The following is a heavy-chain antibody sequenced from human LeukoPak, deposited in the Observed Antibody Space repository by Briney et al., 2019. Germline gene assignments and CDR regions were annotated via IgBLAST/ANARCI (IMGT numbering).Heavy chain of an antibody. V-gene: IGHV4-39*01. Sequence: SETLSLTCAVSGGSISSSNWWSWVRPPPGKGLEWIGSIYYSGNTYYNASPKSQVSISIDTSKNRFSLKLTSVTAADTAVYYCARQTGSGLFILPGGQGTLVTVSS. D-gene: IGHD3/OR15-3a*01. CDR3: ARQTGSGLFILP. CDR2: IYYSGNT. J-gene: IGHJ4*02. CDR1: GGSISSSNW.